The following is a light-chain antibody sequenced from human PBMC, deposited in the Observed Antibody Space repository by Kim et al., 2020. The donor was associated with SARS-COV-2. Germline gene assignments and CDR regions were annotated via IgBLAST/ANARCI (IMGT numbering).Light chain of an antibody. CDR1: SSDVGGYNY. Sequence: QSALTQPASVSGSPGQSITISCTGTSSDVGGYNYVSWYQQHPGKAPKHMIYDVSNRPSGVSNRSSGSKSGNTASLTISGLQAEDEADYYCDSYTSSSMFGGGTQLTVL. J-gene: IGLJ3*02. V-gene: IGLV2-14*03. CDR3: DSYTSSSM. CDR2: DVS.